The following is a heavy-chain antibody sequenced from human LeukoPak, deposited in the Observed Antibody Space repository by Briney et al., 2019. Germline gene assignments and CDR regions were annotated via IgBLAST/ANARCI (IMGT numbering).Heavy chain of an antibody. J-gene: IGHJ6*02. D-gene: IGHD4-17*01. CDR2: IIPILGIA. CDR3: AGGRYGDYPYYYGMDV. V-gene: IGHV1-69*04. Sequence: SVKVSCKASGGTFSSYAISWVRQAPGQGLEWMGRIIPILGIANYAQKFQGRVTITADKSTSTAYMELSSLRSEDTAVYYCAGGRYGDYPYYYGMDVWGQGTTVTVSS. CDR1: GGTFSSYA.